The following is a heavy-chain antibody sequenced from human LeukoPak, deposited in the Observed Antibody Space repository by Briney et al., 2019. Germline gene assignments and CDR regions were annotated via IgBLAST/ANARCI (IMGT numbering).Heavy chain of an antibody. CDR3: VKGRYGTGWDF. CDR2: ITNDGENT. D-gene: IGHD3-10*01. CDR1: GFSFSTHN. J-gene: IGHJ4*02. Sequence: AGGSLRLSCSASGFSFSTHNMHWVRQAPGKGLEFVSGITNDGENTDYLDFVKGRFTITRDNSKNTLYLHMTSLRPEDTAVYFCVKGRYGTGWDFWGPGTLVIVSS. V-gene: IGHV3-64D*06.